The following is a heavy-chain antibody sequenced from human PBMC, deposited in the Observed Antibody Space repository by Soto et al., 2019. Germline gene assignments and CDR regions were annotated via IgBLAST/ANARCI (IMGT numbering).Heavy chain of an antibody. CDR3: GRSRDGYKIAPTPLDY. Sequence: GGSLRLSCAASGFTFSSYGMHWVRQAPGKGLEWVAVISYDGSNKYYADSVKGRFHISREHSKNTLYLQMNSLRAEDTAVYYCGRSRDGYKIAPTPLDYWGQGTLVTVSS. CDR1: GFTFSSYG. D-gene: IGHD5-12*01. J-gene: IGHJ4*02. V-gene: IGHV3-30*03. CDR2: ISYDGSNK.